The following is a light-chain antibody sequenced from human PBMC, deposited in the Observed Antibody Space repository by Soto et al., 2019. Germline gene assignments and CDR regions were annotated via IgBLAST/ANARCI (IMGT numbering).Light chain of an antibody. Sequence: EVVLTQSPGSLSLSPGQRATLSCRASQSVDSTFFAWYQKKPGQAPRHLIYGASKRATGIPARFSGSGSGTDFTLNISRLEPEDFAVYYCQQYMSSVTFGQGTKVEIK. CDR3: QQYMSSVT. V-gene: IGKV3-20*01. CDR1: QSVDSTF. CDR2: GAS. J-gene: IGKJ1*01.